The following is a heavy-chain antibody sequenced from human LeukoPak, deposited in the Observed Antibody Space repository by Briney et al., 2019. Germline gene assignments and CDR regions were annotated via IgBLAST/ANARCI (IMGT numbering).Heavy chain of an antibody. D-gene: IGHD3-3*01. Sequence: SQTLSLTCTVSGGSISSGSYYWSWIRQPAGKGLEWIGRIYTSGSTNYNLSLKSRVTISVDTSKNQFSLKLSSVTAADTAVYYCARAYDFWSGSLGYWGQGTLVTVSS. CDR2: IYTSGST. CDR1: GGSISSGSYY. CDR3: ARAYDFWSGSLGY. V-gene: IGHV4-61*02. J-gene: IGHJ4*02.